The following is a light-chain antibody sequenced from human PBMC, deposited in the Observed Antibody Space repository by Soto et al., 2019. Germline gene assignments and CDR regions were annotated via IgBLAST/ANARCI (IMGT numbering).Light chain of an antibody. J-gene: IGLJ2*01. CDR1: SSDVGGYNY. CDR2: EVS. Sequence: QSVLTQPPSASGSPGQSVTISCTGTSSDVGGYNYVSWYQQHPGKAPKLMIYEVSKRPSGVPDRFSGSKSGNTASLTVSGLQAEDEADYYCSSYAGSNNVVVFGGGTQLTVL. V-gene: IGLV2-8*01. CDR3: SSYAGSNNVVV.